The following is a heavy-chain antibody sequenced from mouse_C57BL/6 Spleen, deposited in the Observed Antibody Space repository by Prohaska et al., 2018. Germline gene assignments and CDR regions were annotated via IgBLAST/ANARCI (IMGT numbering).Heavy chain of an antibody. D-gene: IGHD1-1*01. J-gene: IGHJ4*01. CDR2: IDPETGGT. Sequence: GAELVRPGASVTLSCKASGYTFTDYEMHWVKQTPVHGLEWIGAIDPETGGTAYNQKFKGKAILTADKSSSTAYMELRSLTSEDSAVYYCRVVHYAMDYWGQGTSVTVSS. CDR3: RVVHYAMDY. CDR1: GYTFTDYE. V-gene: IGHV1-15*01.